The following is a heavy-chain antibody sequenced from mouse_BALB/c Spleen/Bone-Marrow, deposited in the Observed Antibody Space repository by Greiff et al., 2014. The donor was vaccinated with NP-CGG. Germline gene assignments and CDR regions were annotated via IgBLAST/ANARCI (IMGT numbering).Heavy chain of an antibody. V-gene: IGHV2-9*02. J-gene: IGHJ4*01. CDR2: IWADGST. Sequence: QVHVKQSGPGLVAPSQSLSITCTVSGFSLTNYGVHWVRQPPGKGLEWLEVIWADGSTNYNSALMSRLSISKDNSKSQVFFKMNSLQTDDTAMYYCARITTATGAMDYWGQGTSVTVSS. CDR3: ARITTATGAMDY. D-gene: IGHD1-2*01. CDR1: GFSLTNYG.